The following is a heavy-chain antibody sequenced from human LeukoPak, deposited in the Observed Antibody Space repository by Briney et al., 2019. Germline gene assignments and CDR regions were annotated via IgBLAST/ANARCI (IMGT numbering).Heavy chain of an antibody. D-gene: IGHD6-19*01. J-gene: IGHJ4*02. Sequence: PSETLSLTCAVYGGSFSGYYWSWIRQPPGKGLEWIGEINHSGSTNYNPSLKSRVTIPVDTSKNQFSLKLSSVTAADTAVYYCARANGWYPFDYWGQGTLVTVSS. V-gene: IGHV4-34*01. CDR2: INHSGST. CDR3: ARANGWYPFDY. CDR1: GGSFSGYY.